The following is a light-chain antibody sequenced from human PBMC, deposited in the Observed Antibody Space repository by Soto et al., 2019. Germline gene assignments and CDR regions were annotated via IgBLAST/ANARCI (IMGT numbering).Light chain of an antibody. CDR3: SSYSSSTTHVV. V-gene: IGLV2-14*03. CDR2: DVT. Sequence: QSVLTQPASVSGSPGRSVTISCTGTSTDVGDFNYVSWYQHLPGRAPKLIIYDVTNRPSGISYRFSASKSGRTASLTISGLQAEDESDYYCSSYSSSTTHVVVGGGTKLTVL. J-gene: IGLJ2*01. CDR1: STDVGDFNY.